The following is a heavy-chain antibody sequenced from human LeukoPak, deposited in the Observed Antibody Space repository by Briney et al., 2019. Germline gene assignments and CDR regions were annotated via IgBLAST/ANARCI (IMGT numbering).Heavy chain of an antibody. D-gene: IGHD3-10*01. Sequence: SQTLSLTCAVSGGSISSGGYSWSWIRQPPGKGLEWIGYIYHSGSTYYNPSLKSRVTISVDRSKNQFPLKLSSVTAADTAVYYCARYYYGSGSYFPTNWFDPWGQGTLVTVSS. CDR3: ARYYYGSGSYFPTNWFDP. V-gene: IGHV4-30-2*01. J-gene: IGHJ5*02. CDR2: IYHSGST. CDR1: GGSISSGGYS.